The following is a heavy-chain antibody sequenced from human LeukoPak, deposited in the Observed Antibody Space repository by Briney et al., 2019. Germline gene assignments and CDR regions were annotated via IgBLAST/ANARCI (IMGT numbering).Heavy chain of an antibody. J-gene: IGHJ6*02. CDR1: GGTFSSYA. Sequence: ASVKVSCKASGGTFSSYAISWVRQAPGQGLEWMGGIIPIFGTANYAQKFQGRVTITADESTSTAYMELSSLRSEDTAVYYCARGGEMATTTRFDYSSGMDVWGQGPTVTVSS. V-gene: IGHV1-69*13. CDR2: IIPIFGTA. CDR3: ARGGEMATTTRFDYSSGMDV. D-gene: IGHD5-24*01.